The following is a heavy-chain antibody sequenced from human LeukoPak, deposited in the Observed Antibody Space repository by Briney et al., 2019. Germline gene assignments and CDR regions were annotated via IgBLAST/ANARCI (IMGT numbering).Heavy chain of an antibody. CDR1: GFTFITYA. V-gene: IGHV3-7*05. J-gene: IGHJ4*02. CDR2: IKEDGNEK. Sequence: GGSLRLSCSASGFTFITYAMSWVRQAPGKGLEWVANIKEDGNEKYYVDSVKGRFTISRDNAKNSLYLQMNSLRVDDTGVYYCATNWAHFNYWGQGALVTVSS. CDR3: ATNWAHFNY. D-gene: IGHD7-27*01.